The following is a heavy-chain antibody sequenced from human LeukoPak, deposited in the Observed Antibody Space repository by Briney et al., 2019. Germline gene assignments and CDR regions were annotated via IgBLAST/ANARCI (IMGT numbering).Heavy chain of an antibody. CDR2: MNPNSGNT. V-gene: IGHV1-8*01. CDR3: ARVGSAVAGTDFDY. J-gene: IGHJ4*02. Sequence: ASVKVSCKVSGYSLTEVSIHWVRQTPGQGLEWMGWMNPNSGNTGYAQKFQGRVTMTRNTSISTAYMELSSLRSEDTAVYYCARVGSAVAGTDFDYWGQGTLVTVSS. D-gene: IGHD6-19*01. CDR1: GYSLTEVS.